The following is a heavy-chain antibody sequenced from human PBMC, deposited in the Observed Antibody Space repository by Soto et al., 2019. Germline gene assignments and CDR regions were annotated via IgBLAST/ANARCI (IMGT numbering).Heavy chain of an antibody. V-gene: IGHV3-49*04. CDR2: ITSKRYGGTT. J-gene: IGHJ4*02. CDR1: GFTFDHFA. Sequence: EVQLVESGGGLAQPGRSLRLSCTASGFTFDHFAVTWVRQAPGRGLEWVGFITSKRYGGTTEYAASVKGRFAISRDDSRSIAYLQMNSLKTEDTSVYYCTRGPPNNYGSGTYPFDYWGQGALVTVSS. D-gene: IGHD3-10*01. CDR3: TRGPPNNYGSGTYPFDY.